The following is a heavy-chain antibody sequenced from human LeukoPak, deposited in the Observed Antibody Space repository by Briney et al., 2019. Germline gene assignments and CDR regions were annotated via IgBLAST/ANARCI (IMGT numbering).Heavy chain of an antibody. CDR3: ARGGSMGVV. CDR2: INTNTRNP. V-gene: IGHV7-4-1*02. J-gene: IGHJ4*02. Sequence: ASVNVSCKASGYTFTRHAMNWVRQAPGQGLEWMGWINTNTRNPTYAQGFTGRFVFSLDTSINTAYLQINSLKPEDTAVYYCARGGSMGVVWGQGTLVTVSS. CDR1: GYTFTRHA. D-gene: IGHD2-15*01.